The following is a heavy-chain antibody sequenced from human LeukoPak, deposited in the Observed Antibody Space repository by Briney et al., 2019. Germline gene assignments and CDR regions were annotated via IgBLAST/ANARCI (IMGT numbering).Heavy chain of an antibody. J-gene: IGHJ5*02. D-gene: IGHD3-22*01. CDR1: GGSISSSSYY. CDR3: ARTSIYYDSSGYRS. CDR2: IYYSGST. Sequence: PSETLSLTCTVSGGSISSSSYYWGWIRQPPGKGLEWIGSIYYSGSTYYNPSLKSRVTISVDTSKNQFSLKLGTVTAADTAVYYCARTSIYYDSSGYRSWGQGTLVTVSS. V-gene: IGHV4-39*01.